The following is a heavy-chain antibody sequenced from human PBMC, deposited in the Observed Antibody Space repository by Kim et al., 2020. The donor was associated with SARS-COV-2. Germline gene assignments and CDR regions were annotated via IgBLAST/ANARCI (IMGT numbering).Heavy chain of an antibody. CDR2: IWYDGSNK. Sequence: GGSLRLSCAASGFTFSSYGMHWVRQAPGKGLEWVAVIWYDGSNKYYADSVKGRFTISRDNSKNTLYLQMNSLRAEDTAVYYCARVYSPRGSYGYRGPNDYWGQGTLVTVSS. CDR3: ARVYSPRGSYGYRGPNDY. D-gene: IGHD5-18*01. J-gene: IGHJ4*02. CDR1: GFTFSSYG. V-gene: IGHV3-33*01.